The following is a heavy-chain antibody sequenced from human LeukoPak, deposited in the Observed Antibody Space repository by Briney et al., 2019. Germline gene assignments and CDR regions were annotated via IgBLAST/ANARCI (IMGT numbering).Heavy chain of an antibody. CDR1: GYPFSSYW. D-gene: IGHD3-3*01. V-gene: IGHV5-51*01. J-gene: IGHJ4*02. CDR2: IYPGDSDT. Sequence: GESLRISCEGSGYPFSSYWIGWGRQMPGKGLEWMGIIYPGDSDTRYSPSLQGQVTISVDTSIGTAYLQWSSLKASDTAIYYCARQNDFRLDYWGQGTLVTVYS. CDR3: ARQNDFRLDY.